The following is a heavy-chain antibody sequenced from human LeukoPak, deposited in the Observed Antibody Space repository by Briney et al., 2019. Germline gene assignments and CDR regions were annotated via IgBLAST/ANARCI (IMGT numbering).Heavy chain of an antibody. CDR3: AKGPPALEHSTHRFDY. CDR2: IYSGGST. Sequence: GGSLRLSCAASGLTVSRNYMSWVRQAPGKGLESVSVIYSGGSTYYADSVRGRFTISRDNSKNTLYLQMNSLKAEDTAVYYCAKGPPALEHSTHRFDYWGQGTLVTVSS. V-gene: IGHV3-53*01. CDR1: GLTVSRNY. J-gene: IGHJ4*02. D-gene: IGHD3-16*02.